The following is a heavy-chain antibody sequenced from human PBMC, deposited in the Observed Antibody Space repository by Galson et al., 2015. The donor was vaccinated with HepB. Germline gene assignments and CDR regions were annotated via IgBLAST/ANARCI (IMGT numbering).Heavy chain of an antibody. J-gene: IGHJ4*02. CDR2: TSSDGRNK. CDR3: ARAWGYYESSDY. CDR1: GFTFSTHA. D-gene: IGHD3-22*01. V-gene: IGHV3-30*03. Sequence: SLRLSCAASGFTFSTHAMHWVRQAPGKGLEWVAVTSSDGRNKYYGDSVKGRFTVSRDNPNSTLYLQLTNLRPEDTAMYYCARAWGYYESSDYWGQGTLITVSS.